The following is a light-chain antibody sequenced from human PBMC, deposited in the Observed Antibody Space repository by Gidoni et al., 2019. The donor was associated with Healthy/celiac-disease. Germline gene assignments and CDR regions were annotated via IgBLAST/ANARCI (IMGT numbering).Light chain of an antibody. Sequence: IQMTQSPSTLSASVGDRVTITCRASPSISSWLAWYQQKPGKAPKLLIYKASSLESGVPSRFSGSGSGTEFTLTISSLQPDDFAIYYCQQYNSYSRTFGQGTKVEIK. CDR1: PSISSW. CDR2: KAS. J-gene: IGKJ1*01. CDR3: QQYNSYSRT. V-gene: IGKV1-5*03.